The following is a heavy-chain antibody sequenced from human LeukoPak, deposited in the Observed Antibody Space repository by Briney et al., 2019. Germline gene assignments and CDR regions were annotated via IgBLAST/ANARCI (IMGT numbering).Heavy chain of an antibody. CDR3: APVVVAATTWFDP. D-gene: IGHD2-15*01. Sequence: SETLSLTCSVSGGSISSSSYYWGWIRRPPGKGLEWIGYIYYSGSTNYNPCLKSRGTISVDTPKDQFSLKLSSVTAADTAVYYCAPVVVAATTWFDPWGQATLVTVSS. CDR2: IYYSGST. CDR1: GGSISSSSYY. V-gene: IGHV4-61*05. J-gene: IGHJ5*02.